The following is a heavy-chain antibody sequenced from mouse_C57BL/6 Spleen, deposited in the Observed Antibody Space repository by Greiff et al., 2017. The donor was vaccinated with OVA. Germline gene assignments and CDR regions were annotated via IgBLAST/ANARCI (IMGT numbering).Heavy chain of an antibody. CDR3: ARALGLKGYFDY. CDR2: INYDGSST. Sequence: DVHLVESEGGLVQPGSSMKLSCTASGFTFSDYYMAWVRQVPEKGLEWVANINYDGSSTYYLDSLKSRFIISRDNAKNILYLQMSSLKSEDTATYYCARALGLKGYFDYWGQGTTLTVSS. V-gene: IGHV5-16*01. D-gene: IGHD4-1*01. J-gene: IGHJ2*01. CDR1: GFTFSDYY.